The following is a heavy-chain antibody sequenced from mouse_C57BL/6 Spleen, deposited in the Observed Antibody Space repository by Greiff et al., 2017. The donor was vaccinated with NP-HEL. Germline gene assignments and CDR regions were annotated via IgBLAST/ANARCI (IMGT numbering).Heavy chain of an antibody. V-gene: IGHV1-52*01. CDR2: IDPSDSET. J-gene: IGHJ1*03. CDR3: AREARGTVVATDWYFDV. Sequence: QVQLQQSGAELVRPGSSVKLSCKASGYTFTSYWMHWVKQRPIQGLEWIGNIDPSDSETHYNQKFKDKATLTVDKSSSTAYMQLSSLTSEDSAVYYCAREARGTVVATDWYFDVWGTGTTVTVSS. D-gene: IGHD1-1*01. CDR1: GYTFTSYW.